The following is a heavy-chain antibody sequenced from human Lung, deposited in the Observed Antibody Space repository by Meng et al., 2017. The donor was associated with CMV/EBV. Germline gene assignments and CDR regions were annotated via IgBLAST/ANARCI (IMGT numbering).Heavy chain of an antibody. CDR1: GFSFSYYD. D-gene: IGHD3-3*01. CDR3: ARVSIQSGFGMDV. CDR2: ISAAGDT. Sequence: GGSLRLSCAASGFSFSYYDMHWVRQVTGKSLEWVSAISAAGDTYYPDSLKGRFSGSRENGNNSVYLQMNSLGAGDTAVYYLARVSIQSGFGMDVWGQETTVTVSS. J-gene: IGHJ6*02. V-gene: IGHV3-13*01.